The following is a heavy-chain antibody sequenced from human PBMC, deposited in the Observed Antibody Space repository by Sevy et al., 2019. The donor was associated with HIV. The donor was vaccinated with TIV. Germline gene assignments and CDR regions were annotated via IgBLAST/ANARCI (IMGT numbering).Heavy chain of an antibody. Sequence: ASVKVSCKASGDTFRKYDISWVRQAPGKGLEWMGGIIPVYGTTNYAQKFQARVTFTADASTSTVYMELSRLRSEDTAVYYCARDMICGGDCYYFDNWGQGTLVTVSS. J-gene: IGHJ4*02. CDR3: ARDMICGGDCYYFDN. CDR2: IIPVYGTT. V-gene: IGHV1-69*13. D-gene: IGHD2-21*02. CDR1: GDTFRKYD.